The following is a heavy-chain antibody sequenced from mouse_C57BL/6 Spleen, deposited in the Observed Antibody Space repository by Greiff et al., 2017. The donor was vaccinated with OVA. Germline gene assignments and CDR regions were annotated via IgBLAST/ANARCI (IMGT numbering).Heavy chain of an antibody. D-gene: IGHD1-1*01. Sequence: VQLQQSGAELVKPGASVELSCTASGFNIKDYYMHWVKQRTEQGLEWIGRIDPEDGETKYAPKFQGKATITADTSSNTAFLQLSSLTSEDTASYYCARDYGSSWGYAMDYWGQGTSVTVSS. CDR2: IDPEDGET. CDR3: ARDYGSSWGYAMDY. J-gene: IGHJ4*01. V-gene: IGHV14-2*01. CDR1: GFNIKDYY.